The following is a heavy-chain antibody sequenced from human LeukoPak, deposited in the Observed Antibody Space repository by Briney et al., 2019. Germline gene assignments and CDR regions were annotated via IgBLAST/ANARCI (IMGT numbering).Heavy chain of an antibody. D-gene: IGHD1-26*01. V-gene: IGHV1-2*02. Sequence: ASVKVSCKASGYTFTGYYMHWARQAPGQGLEWMGWINPNSGGTNYAQKFQGRVTMTRDTSISTAYMELSRLRSDDTAVYYCARDPSSIVGATQFDYWGQGTLVTVSS. CDR2: INPNSGGT. J-gene: IGHJ4*02. CDR3: ARDPSSIVGATQFDY. CDR1: GYTFTGYY.